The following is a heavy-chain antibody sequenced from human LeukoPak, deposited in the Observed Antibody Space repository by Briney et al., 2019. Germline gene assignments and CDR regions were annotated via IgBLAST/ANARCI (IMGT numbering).Heavy chain of an antibody. V-gene: IGHV3-48*03. CDR3: AELAITMIGGV. Sequence: GGSLRLSCAASGFTFSSYEMNWVRQAPGKGLEWVSYISSSGSTIYYADSVKGRFTISRDNAKNSLYLQMNSLRAEDTAVYYCAELAITMIGGVWGKGTTVTVSS. CDR1: GFTFSSYE. CDR2: ISSSGSTI. J-gene: IGHJ6*04. D-gene: IGHD3-10*02.